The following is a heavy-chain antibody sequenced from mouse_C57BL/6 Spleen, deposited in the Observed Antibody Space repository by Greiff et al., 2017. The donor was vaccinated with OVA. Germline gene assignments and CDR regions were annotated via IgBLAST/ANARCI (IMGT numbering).Heavy chain of an antibody. CDR3: ARGYDYDDDYFDY. CDR2: ISSGSSTI. D-gene: IGHD2-4*01. J-gene: IGHJ2*01. V-gene: IGHV5-17*01. CDR1: GFTFSDYG. Sequence: EVNVVESGGGLVKPGGSLKLSCAASGFTFSDYGMHWVRQAPEKGLEWVAYISSGSSTIYYADTVKGRFTISRDNAKNTLFLQMTSLRSEDTAMYYCARGYDYDDDYFDYWGQGTTLTVSS.